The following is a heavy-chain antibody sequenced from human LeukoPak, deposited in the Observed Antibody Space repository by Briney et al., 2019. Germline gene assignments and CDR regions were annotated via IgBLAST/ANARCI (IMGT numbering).Heavy chain of an antibody. D-gene: IGHD6-13*01. V-gene: IGHV3-23*01. CDR2: ISGSGGST. CDR1: GFTFSTHA. J-gene: IGHJ4*02. Sequence: SGGSLRLSCVASGFTFSTHAMSWVRQAPGKGLEWVSAISGSGGSTYYADSVKGRFTISRDNSKNTLYLQMNSLRAEDTAVYYCAKDPSSSWYGDLDYWGQGTLVTVSS. CDR3: AKDPSSSWYGDLDY.